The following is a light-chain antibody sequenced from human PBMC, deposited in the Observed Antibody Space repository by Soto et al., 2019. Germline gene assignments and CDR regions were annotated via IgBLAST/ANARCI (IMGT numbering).Light chain of an antibody. CDR2: WAS. Sequence: DIVMTQSPDSLAVSLGERATINCKSSQSVLYSSNSKNYLAWYQQKPGQPPKLLIYWASTRESGVPDRFSGSGSETDFSLTISSLQAEDLAVYYCQQYYSSPWTFGQGTKVEIK. CDR1: QSVLYSSNSKNY. CDR3: QQYYSSPWT. J-gene: IGKJ1*01. V-gene: IGKV4-1*01.